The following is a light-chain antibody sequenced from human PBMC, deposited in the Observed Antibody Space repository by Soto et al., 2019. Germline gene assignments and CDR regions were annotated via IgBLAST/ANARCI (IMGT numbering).Light chain of an antibody. CDR3: QQYGRSLT. CDR2: GAS. CDR1: QSVRSNY. V-gene: IGKV3-20*01. Sequence: EIVLTQSPGTLSLSPGKRATLSCRASQSVRSNYLARYQQKPGQAPRLLIYGASSRATGIPDRFSGSGSGTDFTRTISKLEPEDFAVYFCQQYGRSLTFGGGTKVEIK. J-gene: IGKJ4*01.